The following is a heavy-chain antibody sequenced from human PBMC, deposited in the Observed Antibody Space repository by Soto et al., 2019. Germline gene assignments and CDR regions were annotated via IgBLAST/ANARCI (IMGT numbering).Heavy chain of an antibody. CDR2: INHSGST. Sequence: SETLSLTCAVYGGSFSGYYWSWLRQPPGKGLEWIGEINHSGSTNYNPSLKSRVTISVDTSNNQFSLKLTSITAADTGVYYCATANWSHHYFDPWGQGTLVTVSS. CDR1: GGSFSGYY. D-gene: IGHD1-1*01. CDR3: ATANWSHHYFDP. V-gene: IGHV4-34*01. J-gene: IGHJ5*02.